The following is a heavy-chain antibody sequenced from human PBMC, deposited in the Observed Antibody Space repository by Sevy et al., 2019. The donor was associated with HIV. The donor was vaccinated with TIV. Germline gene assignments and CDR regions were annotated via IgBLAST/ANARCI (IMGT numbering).Heavy chain of an antibody. CDR2: ITNSGTTM. D-gene: IGHD4-17*01. CDR1: DGSFSGYY. J-gene: IGHJ4*02. V-gene: IGHV3-11*01. CDR3: ARDLPPSATTVAHFDS. Sequence: LSLTCAVHDGSFSGYYWNWIRQLPGKGLEWVSYITNSGTTMYYSDSVKGRFTISRDNAKNSLYLQMNSLRAEDTAVYYCARDLPPSATTVAHFDSWGQGTLVTVSS.